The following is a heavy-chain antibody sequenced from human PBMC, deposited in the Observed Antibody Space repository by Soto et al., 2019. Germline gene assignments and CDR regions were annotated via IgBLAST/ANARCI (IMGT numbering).Heavy chain of an antibody. CDR2: ISSDRKNI. CDR3: AKTFGSNWLPEY. V-gene: IGHV3-21*04. D-gene: IGHD6-13*01. J-gene: IGHJ4*02. CDR1: GFIFSDYS. Sequence: GGSLRLSCAPSGFIFSDYSMNWVRQAPGQGLEWVSSISSDRKNIYYADSVKGRFTISRDNAKNLLYLQMNSLRAEDTAIYYCAKTFGSNWLPEYWGQGTLVTVSS.